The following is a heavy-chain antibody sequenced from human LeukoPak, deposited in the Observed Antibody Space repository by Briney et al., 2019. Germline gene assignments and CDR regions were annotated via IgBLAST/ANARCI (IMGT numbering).Heavy chain of an antibody. J-gene: IGHJ6*03. CDR1: GGSISSGSYY. CDR2: IYTSGST. CDR3: ARDLNYDSSGYENYYYMDV. V-gene: IGHV4-61*02. D-gene: IGHD3-22*01. Sequence: SQTLSLTCTVSGGSISSGSYYWSWIRQPAGKGLEWIGRIYTSGSTNYNPSLKSRVTISVDTSKNQFSLKLSSVTAADTAVYYCARDLNYDSSGYENYYYMDVWGKGTTVTVSS.